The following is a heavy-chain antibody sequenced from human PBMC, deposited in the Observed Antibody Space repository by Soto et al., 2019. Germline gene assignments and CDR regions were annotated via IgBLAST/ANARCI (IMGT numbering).Heavy chain of an antibody. CDR1: GYTFTSYG. CDR3: ARAPFGVADDAFDI. D-gene: IGHD2-15*01. Sequence: ASVKVSCKASGYTFTSYGISWVRRAPGQGLEWMGWISAYNGNTNYAQKLQGRVTVTTDTSTSTAYMELRSLRSDDTAVYYCARAPFGVADDAFDIWGQGTMVTVSS. J-gene: IGHJ3*02. V-gene: IGHV1-18*01. CDR2: ISAYNGNT.